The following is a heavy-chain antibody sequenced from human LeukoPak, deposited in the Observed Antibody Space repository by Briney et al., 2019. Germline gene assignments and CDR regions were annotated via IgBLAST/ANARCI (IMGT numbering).Heavy chain of an antibody. CDR2: FDPEDGET. J-gene: IGHJ4*02. Sequence: ASVKVSCKVSGYTLTELSMHWVRQAPGKGLEWMGGFDPEDGETIYAQKFQGRVTMTEDTSTDTAYMEQSSLRSEDTAVYYCATSSWGQLVLGYWGQGTLVTVSS. V-gene: IGHV1-24*01. CDR1: GYTLTELS. D-gene: IGHD6-13*01. CDR3: ATSSWGQLVLGY.